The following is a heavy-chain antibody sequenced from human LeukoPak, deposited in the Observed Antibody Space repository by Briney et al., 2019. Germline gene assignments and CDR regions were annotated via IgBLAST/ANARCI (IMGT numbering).Heavy chain of an antibody. V-gene: IGHV3-30-3*01. CDR2: ISYYGSNK. J-gene: IGHJ6*03. CDR1: GFTLSSFC. D-gene: IGHD2-15*01. Sequence: GGFLRLSFGAPGFTLSSFCMDLGRPAPGQGPGWGGGISYYGSNKYYADSVKGRFTISRDNSKNTLYLQMNSLRAEDTAVYYCARDVVVGHSYYYYYYMDVWGKGTTVTVSS. CDR3: ARDVVVGHSYYYYYYMDV.